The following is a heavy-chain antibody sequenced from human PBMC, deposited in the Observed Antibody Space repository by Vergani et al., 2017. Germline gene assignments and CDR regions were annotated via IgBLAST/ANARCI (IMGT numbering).Heavy chain of an antibody. CDR2: ISGSGGST. V-gene: IGHV3-23*01. Sequence: EVQLLESGGGLVQPGGSLRLSCAASGFTFSSYAMSWVRQAPGKGLEWVSAISGSGGSTYYADSVKGRFTISRDNSKNTLYLQMNSLRVEDTAVYYCAKDQGELPTFDYWGQGTLVTVSS. J-gene: IGHJ4*02. CDR1: GFTFSSYA. D-gene: IGHD1-26*01. CDR3: AKDQGELPTFDY.